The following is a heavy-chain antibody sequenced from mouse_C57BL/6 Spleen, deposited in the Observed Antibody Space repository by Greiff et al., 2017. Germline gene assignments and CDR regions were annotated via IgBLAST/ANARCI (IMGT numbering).Heavy chain of an antibody. Sequence: QVQLQQPGAELVRPGTSVKVSCKASGYAFTNYLIEWVKQRPGQGLEWIGVINPGSGGTNYNEKFKGKATLTADKSSSTAYMQLSSLTSEDSAVYFCARLGAYWGQGTLVTVSA. CDR3: ARLGAY. CDR1: GYAFTNYL. J-gene: IGHJ3*01. CDR2: INPGSGGT. V-gene: IGHV1-54*01.